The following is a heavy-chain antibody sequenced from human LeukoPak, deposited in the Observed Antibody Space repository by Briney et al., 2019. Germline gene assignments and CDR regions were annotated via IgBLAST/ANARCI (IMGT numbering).Heavy chain of an antibody. D-gene: IGHD3-10*01. V-gene: IGHV3-33*08. CDR1: GFTFTSFA. CDR2: IWYDGSNK. Sequence: GGSLRLSCAASGFTFTSFAIHWVRQAPGKGLEWVAVIWYDGSNKYYADSVKGRFTISRDNSKNTLYLQMNSLRAEDTAVYYCARDLSPVVRASPMGYWGQGTLVTVSS. J-gene: IGHJ4*02. CDR3: ARDLSPVVRASPMGY.